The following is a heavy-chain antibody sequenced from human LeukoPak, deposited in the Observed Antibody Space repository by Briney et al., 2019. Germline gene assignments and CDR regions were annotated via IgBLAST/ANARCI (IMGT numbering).Heavy chain of an antibody. D-gene: IGHD1-26*01. CDR2: INPSGGST. CDR3: ARSYSGTYYAESGVDY. J-gene: IGHJ4*02. V-gene: IGHV1-46*01. CDR1: GYTFINYY. Sequence: GASVKFSCKASGYTFINYYMHWVRQAPGQGLEWMGIINPSGGSTRYAQKFQGRVTMTRDTSTSTVYMELSSLRSEDTAAYYCARSYSGTYYAESGVDYWGQGTLVTVSS.